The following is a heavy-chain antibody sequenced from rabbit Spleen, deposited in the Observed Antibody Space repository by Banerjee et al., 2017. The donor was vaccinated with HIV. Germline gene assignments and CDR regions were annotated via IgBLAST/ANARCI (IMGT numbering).Heavy chain of an antibody. V-gene: IGHV1S40*01. Sequence: QSLEESGGDLVKPGASLTLTCTASGVSFSGDSYMCWVRQAPGKGLEWIACIDAGSSGFTYFASWAKGRFTISKTSSTAVTLQMTSLTAADTATYFCARGNTLAPHAYELWGPGTLVTVS. J-gene: IGHJ4*01. CDR3: ARGNTLAPHAYEL. D-gene: IGHD1-1*01. CDR1: GVSFSGDSY. CDR2: IDAGSSGFT.